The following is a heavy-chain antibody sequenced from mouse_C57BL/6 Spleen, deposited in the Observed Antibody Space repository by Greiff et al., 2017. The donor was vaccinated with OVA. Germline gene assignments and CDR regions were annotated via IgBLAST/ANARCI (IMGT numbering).Heavy chain of an antibody. D-gene: IGHD1-1*01. CDR3: ARCGTTRYFDV. CDR1: GYTFTSYW. V-gene: IGHV1-59*01. Sequence: QVQLQQPGAELVRPGTSVKLSCKASGYTFTSYWMHWVKQRPGQGLEWIGVIDPSDSYTNYNQKFKGKATLTVDTSSSTAYMQLSSLTSEDSAVYYCARCGTTRYFDVWGTGTTVTVSS. J-gene: IGHJ1*03. CDR2: IDPSDSYT.